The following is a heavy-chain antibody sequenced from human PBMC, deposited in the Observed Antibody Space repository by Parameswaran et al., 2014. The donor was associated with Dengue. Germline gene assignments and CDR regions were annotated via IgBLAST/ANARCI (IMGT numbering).Heavy chain of an antibody. CDR3: ARAQGAAHFDY. Sequence: VRQAPGKGPVWVARSKSDGSRTTHEYADSVKGRFVVSRDNAKSTLFLQMNNLRVEDTALYFCARAQGAAHFDYWGQGAQVTVSS. V-gene: IGHV3-74*03. J-gene: IGHJ4*02. D-gene: IGHD1-26*01. CDR2: SKSDGSRT.